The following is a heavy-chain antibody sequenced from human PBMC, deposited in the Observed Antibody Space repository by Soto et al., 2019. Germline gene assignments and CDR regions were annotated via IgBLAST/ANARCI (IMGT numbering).Heavy chain of an antibody. V-gene: IGHV1-2*04. CDR3: AREPPGGYYYYGMDV. CDR2: INPNSGGT. J-gene: IGHJ6*02. CDR1: GYTFIDFF. Sequence: GASVKVSCKASGYTFIDFFMHWVRQAPGQGLEWMGWINPNSGGTNYAQKFQGWVTMTRDTSISTAYMELSRLRSDDTAVYYCAREPPGGYYYYGMDVWGQGTTVTVSS. D-gene: IGHD3-10*01.